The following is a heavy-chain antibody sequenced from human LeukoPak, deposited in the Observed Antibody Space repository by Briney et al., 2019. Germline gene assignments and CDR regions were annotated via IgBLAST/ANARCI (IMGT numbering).Heavy chain of an antibody. CDR3: ARVWVEWELPYDAFDI. D-gene: IGHD1-26*01. J-gene: IGHJ3*02. CDR1: GGSISSSSYY. V-gene: IGHV4-39*07. Sequence: PSETLSLTCTVSGGSISSSSYYWGWIRQPPGKGLEWIGSIYYSGSTYYNPSLESRVTISVDTSKNQFSLKLSSVTAADTAVYYCARVWVEWELPYDAFDIWGQGTMVTVSS. CDR2: IYYSGST.